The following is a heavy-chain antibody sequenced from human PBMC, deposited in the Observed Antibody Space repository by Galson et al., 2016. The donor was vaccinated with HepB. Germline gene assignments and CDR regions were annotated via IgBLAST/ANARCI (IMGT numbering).Heavy chain of an antibody. CDR1: GYSFSDYW. CDR2: IYPDDFDV. Sequence: QSGAEVKKSGESLKISCKGSGYSFSDYWIAWVRQMPGRGLEWMGIIYPDDFDVRYSPSFQGQVTISVDKSINIAYLQWSSVKASDTAIYYCARVGRVLGWIHDYYYTDVWGRGTTVTGSS. CDR3: ARVGRVLGWIHDYYYTDV. D-gene: IGHD5-18*01. V-gene: IGHV5-51*01. J-gene: IGHJ6*03.